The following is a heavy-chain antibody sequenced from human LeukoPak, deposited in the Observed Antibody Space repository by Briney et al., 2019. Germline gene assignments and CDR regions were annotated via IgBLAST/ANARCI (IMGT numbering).Heavy chain of an antibody. J-gene: IGHJ1*01. V-gene: IGHV4-31*03. CDR3: ATYNRDGYNFAFQH. Sequence: SETLSLTCTVSGGSISSGGNYWSWIRQHPGQGLEWIGYIYYSGSTSYNPSLKSRVNILLDTSKNQFSLKLSSVTAADTAVYYCATYNRDGYNFAFQHWGQGTLVTVSS. CDR1: GGSISSGGNY. D-gene: IGHD5-24*01. CDR2: IYYSGST.